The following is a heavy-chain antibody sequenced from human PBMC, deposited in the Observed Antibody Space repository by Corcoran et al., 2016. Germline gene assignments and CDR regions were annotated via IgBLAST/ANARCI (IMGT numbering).Heavy chain of an antibody. CDR1: GFTFGDYA. V-gene: IGHV3-49*05. D-gene: IGHD1-26*01. Sequence: EVQLVESGGGLVKPGRSLRLSCTASGFTFGDYAMSWFRQAPGKGLEWVGFIRSKAYGGTTEYAASVKGRFTISRDDSKSIAYLQMNSLKTEDTAVYYCTREGGSYYVVSMDVWGQGTTVTVSS. CDR2: IRSKAYGGTT. CDR3: TREGGSYYVVSMDV. J-gene: IGHJ6*02.